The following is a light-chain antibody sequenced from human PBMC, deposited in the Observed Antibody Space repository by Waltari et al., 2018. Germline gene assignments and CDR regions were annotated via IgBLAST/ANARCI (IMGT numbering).Light chain of an antibody. V-gene: IGKV3-11*01. J-gene: IGKJ4*01. CDR1: QSVRNY. CDR3: QKRSSWPLT. CDR2: DTS. Sequence: EIVLIQSPATLALSPGERATLSCRASQSVRNYLAWFQQKPGQGTRILIYDTSNRSTGVPARCRVSGSEKDVYLSSRSIASEDFAVYCCQKRSSWPLTFGGGTKVQIK.